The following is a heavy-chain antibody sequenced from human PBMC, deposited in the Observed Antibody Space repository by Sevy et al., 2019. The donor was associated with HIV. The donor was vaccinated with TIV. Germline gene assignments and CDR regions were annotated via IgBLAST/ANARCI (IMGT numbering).Heavy chain of an antibody. CDR3: ARGGEMATIRLRAFDI. CDR1: GFTFSDYY. J-gene: IGHJ3*02. CDR2: ISSSGSTI. Sequence: GGSVRLSCAASGFTFSDYYMSWIRQAPGKGLEWVSYISSSGSTIYYADSVKGRFTISRDNAKNSLYLQMNSLRAEDTAVYYCARGGEMATIRLRAFDIWGQGTMVTVSS. V-gene: IGHV3-11*01. D-gene: IGHD5-12*01.